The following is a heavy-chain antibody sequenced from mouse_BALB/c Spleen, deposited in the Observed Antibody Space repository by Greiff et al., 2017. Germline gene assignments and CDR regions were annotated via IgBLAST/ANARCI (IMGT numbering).Heavy chain of an antibody. CDR1: GFTFSSYT. V-gene: IGHV5-6-4*01. J-gene: IGHJ3*01. D-gene: IGHD4-1*01. CDR3: TTNWDGFAY. Sequence: EVQLVESGGGLVKPGGSLKLSCAASGFTFSSYTMSWVRQTPEKRLEWVATISSGGSYTYYPDSVKGRFTISRDNAKNTLYLQMSSLKSEDTAMYYCTTNWDGFAYWGQGTLVTVSA. CDR2: ISSGGSYT.